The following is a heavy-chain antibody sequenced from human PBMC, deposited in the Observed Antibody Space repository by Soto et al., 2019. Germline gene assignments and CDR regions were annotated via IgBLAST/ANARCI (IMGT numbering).Heavy chain of an antibody. CDR2: INPNNGGT. CDR3: AIQGSGGVY. Sequence: QVHLVQSGAEVKKPGASVKVSCKASGYSFTANSMHWVRQAPGQGLEWMGCINPNNGGTNYARKFQVWVTMTMDTSMSTAYMDLTSLKDDDTAVYYFAIQGSGGVYWGQGTLVTVSS. CDR1: GYSFTANS. J-gene: IGHJ4*02. D-gene: IGHD2-15*01. V-gene: IGHV1-2*04.